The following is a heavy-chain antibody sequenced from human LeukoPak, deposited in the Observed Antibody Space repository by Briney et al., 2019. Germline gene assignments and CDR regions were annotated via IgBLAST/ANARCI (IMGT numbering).Heavy chain of an antibody. Sequence: GGSLRLSCAASGFTFSTYAMSWVRQAPGKGLEWVSAISGSGGSTYYADSVKGRFTISRVHSKNTLYLQMNNLRAEDTAVYYCAKEGALPLYDAFDIWGQGTMVTVSS. CDR1: GFTFSTYA. J-gene: IGHJ3*02. CDR2: ISGSGGST. CDR3: AKEGALPLYDAFDI. V-gene: IGHV3-23*01.